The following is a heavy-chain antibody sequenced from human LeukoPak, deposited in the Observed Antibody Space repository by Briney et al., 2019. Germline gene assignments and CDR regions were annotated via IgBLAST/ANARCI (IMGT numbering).Heavy chain of an antibody. V-gene: IGHV3-21*01. CDR1: GFTFSSYT. J-gene: IGHJ3*02. CDR2: ISSSSSYI. CDR3: ATRTDDAFDI. D-gene: IGHD1-14*01. Sequence: GGSLRLSCAASGFTFSSYTMNWVRQAPWKGLEWVSSISSSSSYIYNAESVTGRFTISRDNAKNSLYLQVYSLRAEDTAVYYCATRTDDAFDIWGQGTMVTVSS.